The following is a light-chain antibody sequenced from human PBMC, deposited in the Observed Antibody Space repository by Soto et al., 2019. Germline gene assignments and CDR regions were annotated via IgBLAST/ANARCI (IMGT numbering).Light chain of an antibody. J-gene: IGKJ4*01. CDR2: GVS. CDR1: QRLSSN. V-gene: IGKV3-15*01. Sequence: EIVMTQSPATLSVSPGERATLSCRASQRLSSNVAWYQQKPGQAPRLLIYGVSTRATGVPARFSGSGSGTEFTLTISSLQSEDSAVYYCQQYKNWLALTFGGGTKVEIK. CDR3: QQYKNWLALT.